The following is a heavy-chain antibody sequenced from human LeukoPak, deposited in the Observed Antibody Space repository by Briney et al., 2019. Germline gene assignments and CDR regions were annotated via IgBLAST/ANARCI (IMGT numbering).Heavy chain of an antibody. Sequence: PGGXXRLSCAASGFTFSSYGMHWVRQAPGKGLEWVAFIRYDGSNKYYADSVKGRFTISRDNSKNTLYLQMNSLRAEDTAVYYCAKLDSSGYYYDYDAFDIWGQGTMVTVSS. CDR2: IRYDGSNK. CDR1: GFTFSSYG. CDR3: AKLDSSGYYYDYDAFDI. D-gene: IGHD3-22*01. J-gene: IGHJ3*02. V-gene: IGHV3-30*02.